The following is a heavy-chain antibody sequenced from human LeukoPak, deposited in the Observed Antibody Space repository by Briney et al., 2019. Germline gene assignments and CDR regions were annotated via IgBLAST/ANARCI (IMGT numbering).Heavy chain of an antibody. CDR2: INHSGST. CDR3: ARGLGYYYDSSGYYAL. J-gene: IGHJ4*02. CDR1: GGSFSGYY. Sequence: SKTLSLTCAVYGGSFSGYYWSWIRQPPGKGLEWIGEINHSGSTNYNPSLKSRVTISVDTSKNQFSLKLSSVTAADTAVYYCARGLGYYYDSSGYYALWGQGTLVTVSS. V-gene: IGHV4-34*01. D-gene: IGHD3-22*01.